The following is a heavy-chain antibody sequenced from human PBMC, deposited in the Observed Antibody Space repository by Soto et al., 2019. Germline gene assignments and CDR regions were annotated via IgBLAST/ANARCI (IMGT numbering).Heavy chain of an antibody. CDR3: ARLSGDTAMVINNWFDP. D-gene: IGHD5-18*01. J-gene: IGHJ5*02. CDR1: GGSISSYY. CDR2: IYYSGST. Sequence: PSETLSLTCTVSGGSISSYYWSWIRQPPGKGLEWIGYIYYSGSTNYNPSLKSRVTISVDTSKNQFSLKLSSVTAADTAVYYCARLSGDTAMVINNWFDPWGQGTLVTVSS. V-gene: IGHV4-59*08.